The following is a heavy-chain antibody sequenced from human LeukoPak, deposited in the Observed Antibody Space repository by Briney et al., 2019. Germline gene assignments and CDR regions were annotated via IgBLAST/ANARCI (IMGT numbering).Heavy chain of an antibody. CDR2: IYTSGST. Sequence: SETLSLTCTVSGGSISTYYWSWIRQPPGKGLEWIGRIYTSGSTNYNPSLKSRVTISVDTSKNQFSLKLSSVTAADTAVYYCASTYNSITGTTPLDYWGQGTLVTVSS. CDR1: GGSISTYY. V-gene: IGHV4-4*08. J-gene: IGHJ4*02. CDR3: ASTYNSITGTTPLDY. D-gene: IGHD1-7*01.